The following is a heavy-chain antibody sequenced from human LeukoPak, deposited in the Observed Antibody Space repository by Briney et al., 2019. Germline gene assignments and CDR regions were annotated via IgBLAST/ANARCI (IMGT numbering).Heavy chain of an antibody. Sequence: PSETLSLTCAVYGGSFSGYYWSWIRQPPGKGLEWIGEINHSGGTNYNPSLKSRVTISLDTSKNHFSLKLTSVTAADTAVYYCARTSLADYWGQGTLVTVSS. CDR3: ARTSLADY. V-gene: IGHV4-34*01. CDR1: GGSFSGYY. CDR2: INHSGGT. J-gene: IGHJ4*02.